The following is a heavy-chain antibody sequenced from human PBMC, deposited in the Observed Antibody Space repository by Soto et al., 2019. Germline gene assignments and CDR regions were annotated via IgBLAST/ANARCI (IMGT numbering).Heavy chain of an antibody. CDR2: MSYSGST. CDR3: ARAPLN. J-gene: IGHJ4*02. CDR1: GASISTGGYY. Sequence: QVHLQESGPGLLKPSQTLSLTCTVSGASISTGGYYWTWIRQHPGKGLEWIGYMSYSGSTYSNPSLKSRVTLAVDTSKNQFSLKLSSVTAADPAVYYCARAPLNWGQGTLVTVSS. V-gene: IGHV4-31*03.